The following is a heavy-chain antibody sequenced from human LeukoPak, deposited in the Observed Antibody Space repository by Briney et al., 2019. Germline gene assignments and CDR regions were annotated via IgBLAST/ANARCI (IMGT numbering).Heavy chain of an antibody. CDR1: GYTFTSYG. CDR2: ISTFNGNT. Sequence: GASVKVSCKASGYTFTSYGISWVRQAPGQGLEWMGWISTFNGNTNYPQKFQGRVTMTTDTSTRTGYMELRSLRSDDTAVYYCARRAGGGNWYQTFDYWGQGTLVTVSS. D-gene: IGHD6-13*01. V-gene: IGHV1-18*01. CDR3: ARRAGGGNWYQTFDY. J-gene: IGHJ4*02.